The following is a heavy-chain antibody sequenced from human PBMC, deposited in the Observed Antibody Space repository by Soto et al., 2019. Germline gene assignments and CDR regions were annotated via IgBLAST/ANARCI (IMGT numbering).Heavy chain of an antibody. CDR1: GLTFSSYT. D-gene: IGHD3-16*01. V-gene: IGHV3-21*01. J-gene: IGHJ3*02. CDR3: ASPKGGAFDI. Sequence: DVQLVESGGGLVKPGGSLTLSCAASGLTFSSYTMNWVRQAPGRGLEWVSSIGRTSNYIYYADSVKGRFTISRDNAKNSLYLQMNSLRAADTAVYYCASPKGGAFDIWGQGTMVTVSS. CDR2: IGRTSNYI.